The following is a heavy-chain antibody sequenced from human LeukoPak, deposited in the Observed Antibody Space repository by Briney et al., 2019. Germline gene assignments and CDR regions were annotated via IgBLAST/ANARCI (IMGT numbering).Heavy chain of an antibody. CDR1: GSRFPTYW. CDR3: ARKSRADY. J-gene: IGHJ4*02. CDR2: IYPGDSET. V-gene: IGHV5-51*01. Sequence: GESLQISSKGSGSRFPTYWIGWGRQMPGKGLEWMGIIYPGDSETRYSPSFQGQVTISADKSISTAYLQWSRLKASDTAMYYCARKSRADYWGQGTLVTVSS.